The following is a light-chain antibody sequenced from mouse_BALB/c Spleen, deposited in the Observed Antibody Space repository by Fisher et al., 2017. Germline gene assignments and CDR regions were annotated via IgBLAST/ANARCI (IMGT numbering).Light chain of an antibody. J-gene: IGKJ2*01. CDR1: SSVSY. CDR2: DTS. Sequence: IVITQSTALMSASLGEEITLTCSASSSVSYMHWYQQKSGTSPKRWIYDTSKLASGVPARFSGSGSGTDFTLTISSVQAEDLAVYYCQNDHSYPYTFGGGTKLEIK. V-gene: IGKV4-59*01. CDR3: QNDHSYPYT.